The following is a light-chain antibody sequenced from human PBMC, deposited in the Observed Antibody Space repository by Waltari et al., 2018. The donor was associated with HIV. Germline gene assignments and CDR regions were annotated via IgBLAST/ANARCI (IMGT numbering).Light chain of an antibody. Sequence: QSVLTQPPSVSAAPGQKVTISCSGGSSNIGNNYVSWYQQIAGTAPKVLIYGNSRGPAGMPGGFSGAKAGSSATLGITGLRAGEEADYYGGSWDGSLSAYVFGSGTKVTVL. CDR2: GNS. V-gene: IGLV1-51*01. J-gene: IGLJ1*01. CDR1: SSNIGNNY. CDR3: GSWDGSLSAYV.